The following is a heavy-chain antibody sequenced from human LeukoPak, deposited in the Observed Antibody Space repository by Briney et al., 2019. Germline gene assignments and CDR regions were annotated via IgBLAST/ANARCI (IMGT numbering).Heavy chain of an antibody. Sequence: GGSLRLSCAASGFTFSSFAMNWVRQAPGKGLEWVSTMSGDATSTYYADSVKGRFTISRDNSKNALYLQMNSLRAEDTAVYYCAKRTSGSSWYSSDYWGQGTLVTVSS. CDR3: AKRTSGSSWYSSDY. V-gene: IGHV3-23*01. CDR1: GFTFSSFA. CDR2: MSGDATST. J-gene: IGHJ4*02. D-gene: IGHD6-13*01.